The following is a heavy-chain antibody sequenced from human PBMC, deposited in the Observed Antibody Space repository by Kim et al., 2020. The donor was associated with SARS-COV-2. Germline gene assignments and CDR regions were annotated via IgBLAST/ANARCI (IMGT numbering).Heavy chain of an antibody. CDR1: GFPFRNYA. Sequence: GGSLRLSCAASGFPFRNYALHWVRQAPGKGLEWVAVISYDGSNKYYADSVKGRFTVSRDNSKNTLSLQMNSLRAEDTAVYCCARSPWYSGSYRDHYYGMDVWGQGTTVTVSS. V-gene: IGHV3-30*04. CDR3: ARSPWYSGSYRDHYYGMDV. D-gene: IGHD1-26*01. J-gene: IGHJ6*02. CDR2: ISYDGSNK.